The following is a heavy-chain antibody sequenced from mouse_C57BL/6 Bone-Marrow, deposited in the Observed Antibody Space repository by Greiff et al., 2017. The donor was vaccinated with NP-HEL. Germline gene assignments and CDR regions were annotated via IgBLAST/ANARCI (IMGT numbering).Heavy chain of an antibody. J-gene: IGHJ3*01. CDR1: GYAFSSYW. V-gene: IGHV1-80*01. CDR3: APYYGSSPAWFAY. Sequence: QVQLQQSGAELVKPGASVKISCKASGYAFSSYWMNWVKQRPGKGLEWIGQIYPGDGDTNYNGKFTGKATLTADKSSSTAYMQLSSLTSEDSAVYFCAPYYGSSPAWFAYWGQGTLVTVSA. D-gene: IGHD1-1*01. CDR2: IYPGDGDT.